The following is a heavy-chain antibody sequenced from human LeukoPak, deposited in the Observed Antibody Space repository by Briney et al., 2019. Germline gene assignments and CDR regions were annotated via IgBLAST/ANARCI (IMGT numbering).Heavy chain of an antibody. J-gene: IGHJ4*02. CDR3: ARDLYSSSWYPFAY. Sequence: AASVKVSCKASGYTFAGYYMHWVRQAPGQGLEWMGWINPNSGGTNYAQKFQGRVTMTGDTSISTAYMELSRLRSDDTAVYYCARDLYSSSWYPFAYWGQGTLVTVSS. D-gene: IGHD6-13*01. V-gene: IGHV1-2*02. CDR1: GYTFAGYY. CDR2: INPNSGGT.